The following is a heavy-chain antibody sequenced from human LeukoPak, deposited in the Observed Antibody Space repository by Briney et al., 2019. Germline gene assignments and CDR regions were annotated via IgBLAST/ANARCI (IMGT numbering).Heavy chain of an antibody. CDR2: IIPIFGTA. CDR1: GGTFSSYA. V-gene: IGHV1-69*13. Sequence: GASVKVSCKASGGTFSSYAISWVRQAPGQGLEWMGGIIPIFGTANYAQKFQGRVTITADESTSTAYMELSSLRSEDTAVYYCATYDYGDYGFGYWGQGTLVTVSS. CDR3: ATYDYGDYGFGY. D-gene: IGHD4-17*01. J-gene: IGHJ4*02.